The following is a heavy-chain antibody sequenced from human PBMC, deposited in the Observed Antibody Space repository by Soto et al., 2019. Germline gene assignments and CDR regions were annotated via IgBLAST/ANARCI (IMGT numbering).Heavy chain of an antibody. D-gene: IGHD3-3*01. Sequence: QVQLVQSGAEVKKPGASVKVSCKASGYTFTSYDINWVRQATGQGLEWMGWMNPNSGNTGYAQKFQGRVTMTRNTSISTAYMELSSLRSEDTAVYYCARGITIFRVVIIGGFDPWGQGTLVTVSS. V-gene: IGHV1-8*01. CDR2: MNPNSGNT. CDR3: ARGITIFRVVIIGGFDP. J-gene: IGHJ5*02. CDR1: GYTFTSYD.